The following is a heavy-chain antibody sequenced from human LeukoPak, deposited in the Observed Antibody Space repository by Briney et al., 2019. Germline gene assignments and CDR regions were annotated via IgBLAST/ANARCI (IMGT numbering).Heavy chain of an antibody. V-gene: IGHV4-39*01. D-gene: IGHD1-1*01. CDR1: DDSISSNSYY. CDR3: TRGDDSYKLDNF. Sequence: AETLTLTCIVSDDSISSNSYYWNWIRQPPGKGLEWVASLHYSGTPYYNPSLSRRISIFADASKRQLSLKMTSVTASDTGVYYCTRGDDSYKLDNFWGQGALVTVSS. CDR2: LHYSGTP. J-gene: IGHJ4*02.